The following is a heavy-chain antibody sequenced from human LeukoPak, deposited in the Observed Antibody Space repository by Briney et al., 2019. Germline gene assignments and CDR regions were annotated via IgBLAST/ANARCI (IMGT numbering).Heavy chain of an antibody. CDR2: IYYSGST. J-gene: IGHJ5*02. CDR1: GGSVSSRNHY. V-gene: IGHV4-39*01. Sequence: ETLSLTCTASGGSVSSRNHYWGWIRQPPGKGLEWSGSIYYSGSTSSNPSLKSRVTISVDTSKNQVSLKLSSVTAADTAVYYCARGGYCNTTTCYPERWFDPWGQGTLVTVSS. D-gene: IGHD2-2*01. CDR3: ARGGYCNTTTCYPERWFDP.